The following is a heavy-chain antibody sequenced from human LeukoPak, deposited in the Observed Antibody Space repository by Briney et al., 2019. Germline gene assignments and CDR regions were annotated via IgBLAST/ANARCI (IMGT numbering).Heavy chain of an antibody. J-gene: IGHJ4*02. V-gene: IGHV3-30*18. Sequence: GGSLRLSCAASGFTFSSNGMHWVRQAPGKGLEWVAVISYDGSNKHYADSVKGRFTISRDNSKNTLYLQMNSLRAEDTAVYYCAKVRYCSGVNCYPDDNWGQGTLVTVSS. CDR1: GFTFSSNG. CDR3: AKVRYCSGVNCYPDDN. D-gene: IGHD2-15*01. CDR2: ISYDGSNK.